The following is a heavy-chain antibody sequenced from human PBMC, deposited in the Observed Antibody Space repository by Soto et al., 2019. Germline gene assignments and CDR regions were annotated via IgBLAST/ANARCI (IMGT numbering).Heavy chain of an antibody. V-gene: IGHV3-30-3*01. CDR2: ISYDGSNK. D-gene: IGHD3-3*01. Sequence: QVQLVETGGGVVQPGRSLRLSCAASGFTFSSYAMHWVRQAPGKGLEWVAVISYDGSNKYYADSVKGRFTISRDNSKNTLYLQMNSLRAEATAVYYCASNDFWSGPDYYYYYGMDVWGQGTTVTVSS. CDR3: ASNDFWSGPDYYYYYGMDV. CDR1: GFTFSSYA. J-gene: IGHJ6*02.